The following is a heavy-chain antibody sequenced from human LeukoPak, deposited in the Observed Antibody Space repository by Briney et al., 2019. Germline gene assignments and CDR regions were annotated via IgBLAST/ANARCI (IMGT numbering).Heavy chain of an antibody. CDR3: ASMQVYCSSTSCYDIGMDV. CDR2: ISYDGSNK. V-gene: IGHV3-30-3*01. D-gene: IGHD2-2*01. Sequence: GGSLRLSCAASGFTSSSYAMHWVRQAPGKGLEWVAVISYDGSNKYYADSVKGRFTISRDNSKNTLYLQMNSLRAEDTAVYYCASMQVYCSSTSCYDIGMDVWGKGTTVTVSS. CDR1: GFTSSSYA. J-gene: IGHJ6*04.